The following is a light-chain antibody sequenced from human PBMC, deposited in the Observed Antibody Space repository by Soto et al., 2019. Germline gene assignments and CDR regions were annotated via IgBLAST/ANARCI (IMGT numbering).Light chain of an antibody. J-gene: IGKJ5*01. Sequence: EIVMTQSPATLSVSPWERVTLSCMASQSVSFNLAWFQQKPGQAPRLLIYGVSTRATGIPARFSGSGSGTEFTLTISSLQSEDFAVYYCQQYNNWPPLTFGGGTRLEIK. CDR3: QQYNNWPPLT. CDR1: QSVSFN. V-gene: IGKV3-15*01. CDR2: GVS.